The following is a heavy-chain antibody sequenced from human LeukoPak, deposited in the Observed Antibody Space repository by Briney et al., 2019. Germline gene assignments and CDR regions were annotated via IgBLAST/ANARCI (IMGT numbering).Heavy chain of an antibody. CDR2: IYYNGGT. CDR1: GGSISRGGYY. D-gene: IGHD3-22*01. Sequence: SETLSLTCTVSGGSISRGGYYWSWIRQPPGKGLEWIGYIYYNGGTFYTPSLKSRVTISVDTSKNQFSLKLTSVTVADTAVYYCARVAGPYYYDSSGPFDYWGQGSLVTVSS. CDR3: ARVAGPYYYDSSGPFDY. V-gene: IGHV4-30-2*01. J-gene: IGHJ4*02.